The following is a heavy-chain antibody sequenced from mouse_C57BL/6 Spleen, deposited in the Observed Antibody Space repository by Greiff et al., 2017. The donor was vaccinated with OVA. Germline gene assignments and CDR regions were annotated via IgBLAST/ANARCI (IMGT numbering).Heavy chain of an antibody. V-gene: IGHV1-52*01. CDR3: ARRGSYNHFDY. Sequence: QVQLQQPGAELVRPGSSVKLSCKASGYTFTSYWMHWVKQRPIQGLEWIGNIDPSDSETHYNQKFKDKATLTVDKSSSTAYMQLSSLTSEDSAVYYCARRGSYNHFDYWGQGTTLTVSS. D-gene: IGHD1-1*02. CDR1: GYTFTSYW. J-gene: IGHJ2*01. CDR2: IDPSDSET.